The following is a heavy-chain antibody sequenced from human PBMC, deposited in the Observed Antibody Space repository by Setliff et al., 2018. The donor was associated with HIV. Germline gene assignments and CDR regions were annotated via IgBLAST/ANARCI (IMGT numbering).Heavy chain of an antibody. CDR1: GFTFSSYS. V-gene: IGHV3-48*01. J-gene: IGHJ4*02. CDR2: ISANSGAV. Sequence: LRLSCAASGFTFSSYSMNWVRQAPGKGLEWISFISANSGAVTYADSVKGRFTISRDNARNSLYLQLSSLRAEDTAVYYCATDLHWAFDYWGQGSLVTVSS. CDR3: ATDLHWAFDY. D-gene: IGHD7-27*01.